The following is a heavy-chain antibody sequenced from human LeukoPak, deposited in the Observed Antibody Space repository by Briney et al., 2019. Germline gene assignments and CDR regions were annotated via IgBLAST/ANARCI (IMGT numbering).Heavy chain of an antibody. J-gene: IGHJ1*01. D-gene: IGHD4-23*01. V-gene: IGHV4-30-4*01. CDR1: GGSITNNNYY. CDR3: ASSTTVVTRFVKY. Sequence: SETLSLTCTVSGGSITNNNYYWSWIRQPPGKGLEWSGYISYSGTTFYNPSLKSRVNISLDTSKNQFSLKLRSVTAADTAVYYCASSTTVVTRFVKYWGQGTLVSVSS. CDR2: ISYSGTT.